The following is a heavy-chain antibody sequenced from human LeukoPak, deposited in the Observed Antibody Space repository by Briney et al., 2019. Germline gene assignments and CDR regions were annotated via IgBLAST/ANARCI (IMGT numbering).Heavy chain of an antibody. Sequence: PSETLSLTCTVSGGSIRSYWWSWIRQPPGKGLEWIGYIYYSGSTNYNPSLKSRVTISVDTSKNQFSLKLSSVTAADTAVYYCARLPEVFWSGYIYPYYYYGMDVWGQGTTVTVSS. CDR3: ARLPEVFWSGYIYPYYYYGMDV. CDR2: IYYSGST. D-gene: IGHD3-3*01. J-gene: IGHJ6*02. V-gene: IGHV4-59*08. CDR1: GGSIRSYW.